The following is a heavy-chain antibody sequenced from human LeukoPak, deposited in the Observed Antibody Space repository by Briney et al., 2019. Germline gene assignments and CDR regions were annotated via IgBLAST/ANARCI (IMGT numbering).Heavy chain of an antibody. CDR2: MSGSGDTT. J-gene: IGHJ4*02. CDR3: ATPSGSYRHVDY. D-gene: IGHD1-26*01. CDR1: GFDFNDFA. V-gene: IGHV3-23*01. Sequence: GGSLRLSCAASGFDFNDFAMTWVRQAPGKGLEWVSSMSGSGDTTEYAASVKGRLTISRDNSKNTLYLQMNSLRAEDTAVYYCATPSGSYRHVDYWGQGTLVTVSS.